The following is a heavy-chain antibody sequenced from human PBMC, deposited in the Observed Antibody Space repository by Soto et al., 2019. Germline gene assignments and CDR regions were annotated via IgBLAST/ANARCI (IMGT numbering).Heavy chain of an antibody. D-gene: IGHD3-3*01. Sequence: ASVKVSCKVSGYTLTELSMHWVRQAPGKGLEWMGGFDPEDGETIYAQKFQGSVTMTEDTSTDTAYMELSSLRSEDTAVYYCATDQTRDFWSGYYGMDVWGQGTTVTVSS. CDR2: FDPEDGET. V-gene: IGHV1-24*01. J-gene: IGHJ6*02. CDR1: GYTLTELS. CDR3: ATDQTRDFWSGYYGMDV.